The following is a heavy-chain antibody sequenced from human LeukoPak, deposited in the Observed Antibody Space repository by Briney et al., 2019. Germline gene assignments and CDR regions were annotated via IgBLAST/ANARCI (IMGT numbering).Heavy chain of an antibody. V-gene: IGHV3-15*05. CDR1: VLSLNYDW. D-gene: IGHD2-2*01. J-gene: IGHJ3*02. Sequence: GGSLRLSCVSSVLSLNYDWMSWVRQAPGKGLEWVGRIKSKTDGETTGYAAPVKGRFTISRDDSKNTLYLQMNSLETEDTAVYHCARERYCSSSSCPGALDIWGQGTEVTVSS. CDR3: ARERYCSSSSCPGALDI. CDR2: IKSKTDGETT.